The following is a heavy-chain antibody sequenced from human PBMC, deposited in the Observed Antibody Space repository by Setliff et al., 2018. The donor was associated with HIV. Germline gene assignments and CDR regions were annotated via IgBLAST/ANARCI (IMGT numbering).Heavy chain of an antibody. J-gene: IGHJ4*02. CDR1: GYTFTGYY. D-gene: IGHD2-21*02. V-gene: IGHV1-2*06. CDR3: ARVNGGNSPYYFDS. CDR2: INPNSGGT. Sequence: ASVKVSCKASGYTFTGYYMHWVRQAPGQGLEWMGRINPNSGGTKYGQKSQGRVTITADESTSTSSMELSSLGSEDTAVYYCARVNGGNSPYYFDSWGQGTLVTVSS.